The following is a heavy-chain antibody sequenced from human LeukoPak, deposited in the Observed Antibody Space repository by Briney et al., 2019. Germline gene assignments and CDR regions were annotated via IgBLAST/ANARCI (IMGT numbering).Heavy chain of an antibody. CDR1: GGSISSNGYY. V-gene: IGHV4-39*07. J-gene: IGHJ6*03. Sequence: SETLSLTCTVSGGSISSNGYYWAWFRQPPGKGLEWIGSIYYSGGTYYNPSLKSRVTISIDTSKNQFSLKLSSVTAADTAVYYCARNDYGDYLVSMDVWGKGTTVTISS. D-gene: IGHD4-17*01. CDR3: ARNDYGDYLVSMDV. CDR2: IYYSGGT.